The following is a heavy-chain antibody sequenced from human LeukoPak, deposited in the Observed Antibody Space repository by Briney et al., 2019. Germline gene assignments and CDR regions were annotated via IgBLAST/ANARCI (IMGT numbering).Heavy chain of an antibody. V-gene: IGHV3-30*04. CDR2: ISNDGSEK. CDR1: GFTSSSYD. J-gene: IGHJ4*02. CDR3: ARDGGFTRGWTYGAGDY. Sequence: PGRSLRLSCAASGFTSSSYDMHWVRQAPGKGLECVAVISNDGSEKYYADSVKGRFTISRDNSKNTLYLQVNSLGPEDTALYYCARDGGFTRGWTYGAGDYWGQGTLVAVSS. D-gene: IGHD3-10*01.